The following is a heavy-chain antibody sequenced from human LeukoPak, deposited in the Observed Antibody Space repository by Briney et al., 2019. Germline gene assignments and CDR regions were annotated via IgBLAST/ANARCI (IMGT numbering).Heavy chain of an antibody. V-gene: IGHV1-18*01. CDR2: ISAYIGNT. CDR1: GYTFTSYG. D-gene: IGHD1-7*01. Sequence: ASVKVSCKASGYTFTSYGISWVRQAPGQGLEWMGWISAYIGNTNYAQKLQGRVTMTTDTSTSTAYMELRSLRSDDTAVYYCARGGGYNWNYPHWFDPWGQGTLVTVSS. J-gene: IGHJ5*02. CDR3: ARGGGYNWNYPHWFDP.